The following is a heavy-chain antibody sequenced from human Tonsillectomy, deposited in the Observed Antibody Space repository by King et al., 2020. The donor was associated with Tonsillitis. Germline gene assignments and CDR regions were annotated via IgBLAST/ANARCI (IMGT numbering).Heavy chain of an antibody. Sequence: QLVQSGGDLVKPGGSLRLSCAASGFTFSSYSMNWVRQAPGKGLECVSSISSIISYIYYADSVKGRFTISRDNAKNSLYLQMNSLRAEDTAVYFCTRDHVDWGQGTLVNVSS. CDR3: TRDHVD. CDR2: ISSIISYI. J-gene: IGHJ4*02. CDR1: GFTFSSYS. V-gene: IGHV3-21*01.